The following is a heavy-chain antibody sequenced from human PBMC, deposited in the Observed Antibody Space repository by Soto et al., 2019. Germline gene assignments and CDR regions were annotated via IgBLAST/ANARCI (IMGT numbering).Heavy chain of an antibody. CDR2: ISYDGSNK. CDR3: ARRYTYSEGDSFSLDY. Sequence: GGSLRLSCAASGFTFSSYAMHWVRQAPGKGLEWVAVISYDGSNKYYADSVKGRFTISRDNSKNTLYLQMNSLRAEDTAVYYCARRYTYSEGDSFSLDYWGQGTLVTVSS. CDR1: GFTFSSYA. J-gene: IGHJ4*02. V-gene: IGHV3-30-3*01. D-gene: IGHD2-2*02.